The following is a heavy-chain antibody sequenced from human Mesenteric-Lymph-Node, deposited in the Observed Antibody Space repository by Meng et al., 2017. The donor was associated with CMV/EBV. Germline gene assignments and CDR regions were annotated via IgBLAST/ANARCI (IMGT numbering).Heavy chain of an antibody. CDR2: IIPIVGIT. Sequence: SVKVSCKASGGTFSSYTISWVRQAPGQGLEWMGRIIPIVGITKYAQKFQGRVTITADKFTSTAYMEVSSLRSEDTAVYYCARDRDYDGSGYRFWGQGTLVTVSS. J-gene: IGHJ4*02. D-gene: IGHD3-22*01. V-gene: IGHV1-69*04. CDR1: GGTFSSYT. CDR3: ARDRDYDGSGYRF.